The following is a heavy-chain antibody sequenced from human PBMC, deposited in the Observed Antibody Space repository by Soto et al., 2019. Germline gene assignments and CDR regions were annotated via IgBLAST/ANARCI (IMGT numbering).Heavy chain of an antibody. CDR3: ARGGRAGAYNCFDP. CDR1: GYTFTSYY. CDR2: INPSGGGA. Sequence: ASVKFSCKAPGYTFTSYYMHWVRQAPGQVLECIGLINPSGGGATYXXKVQGRVXXTRDGSRSTVXMELSXGGCEETAVXYCARGGRAGAYNCFDPWRQETLVTVSS. V-gene: IGHV1-46*03. J-gene: IGHJ5*02. D-gene: IGHD2-15*01.